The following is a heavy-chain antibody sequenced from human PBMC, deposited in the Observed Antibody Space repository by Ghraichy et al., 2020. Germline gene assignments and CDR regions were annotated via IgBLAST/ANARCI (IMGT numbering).Heavy chain of an antibody. J-gene: IGHJ4*02. CDR3: ARDTDSGWRADD. Sequence: GESLNISCAVSGFSVSNNYMSWVRQAAGKGLEWVSIIYSGGSTYYADSVKGRFTTSRDNSKNTVYLQMSSLRTEDTAVYFCARDTDSGWRADDWGQGNLVTVSS. V-gene: IGHV3-53*01. CDR2: IYSGGST. CDR1: GFSVSNNY. D-gene: IGHD6-19*01.